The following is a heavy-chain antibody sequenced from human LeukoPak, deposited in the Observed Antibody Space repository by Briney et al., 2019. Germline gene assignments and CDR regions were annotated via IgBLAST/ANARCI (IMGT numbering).Heavy chain of an antibody. CDR1: GFTFSSYA. J-gene: IGHJ6*03. D-gene: IGHD2-2*01. CDR2: ISGSGGST. V-gene: IGHV3-23*01. CDR3: ARLSTDYYYMDV. Sequence: PGGSLRLSCAASGFTFSSYAMSWVRQAPGKGLEWVSGISGSGGSTYYADSVKGRFTISRDNAKNSLYLQMNSPRVEDTAVYYCARLSTDYYYMDVWGKGTTVTISS.